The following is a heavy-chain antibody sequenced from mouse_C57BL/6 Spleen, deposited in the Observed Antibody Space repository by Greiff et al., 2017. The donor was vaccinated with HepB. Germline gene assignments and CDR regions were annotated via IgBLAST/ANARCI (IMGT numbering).Heavy chain of an antibody. Sequence: EVQLVESEGGLVQPGSSMKLSCTASGFTFSDYYMAWVRQVPEKGLEWVANINYDGSSTYYLDSLKSRFIISRDNAKNILYLQMSSLKSEDTATYYCARGEGYYYGSSPAWFAYWGQGTLVTVSA. CDR2: INYDGSST. CDR1: GFTFSDYY. J-gene: IGHJ3*01. D-gene: IGHD1-1*01. V-gene: IGHV5-16*01. CDR3: ARGEGYYYGSSPAWFAY.